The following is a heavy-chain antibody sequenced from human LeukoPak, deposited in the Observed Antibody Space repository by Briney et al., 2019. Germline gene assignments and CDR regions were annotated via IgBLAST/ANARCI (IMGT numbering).Heavy chain of an antibody. V-gene: IGHV3-7*03. CDR3: ANPPTVTSFHY. CDR1: GFTFSGSW. D-gene: IGHD4-11*01. CDR2: IKQDGSEK. J-gene: IGHJ4*02. Sequence: GGSLRLSCATSGFTFSGSWMSWVRQAPGKGLEWVATIKQDGSEKYYVDSVKGRFAISRDNSKNTLYLQMNSLRAEDTAIYYCANPPTVTSFHYWGQGTLVTVSS.